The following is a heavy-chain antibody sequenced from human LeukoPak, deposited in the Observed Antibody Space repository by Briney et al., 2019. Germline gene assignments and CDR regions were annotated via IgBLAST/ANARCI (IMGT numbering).Heavy chain of an antibody. CDR3: ARQIMSDYYYYGMDV. Sequence: SETLSLTCTVSGGSISSGGYYWSWIRQPPGKGLEWIGYIYYSGSTNYNPSLKSRVTISVDTSKNQFSLKLSSVTAADTAVYYCARQIMSDYYYYGMDVWGQGTTVTVSS. V-gene: IGHV4-61*08. CDR1: GGSISSGGYY. CDR2: IYYSGST. D-gene: IGHD3-16*01. J-gene: IGHJ6*02.